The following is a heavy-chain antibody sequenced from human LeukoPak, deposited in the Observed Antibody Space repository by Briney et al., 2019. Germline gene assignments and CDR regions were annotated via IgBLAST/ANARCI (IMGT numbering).Heavy chain of an antibody. CDR1: GDSVSSNSAT. D-gene: IGHD6-19*01. CDR3: ARWIHSRGSLWD. Sequence: SQTLSLTCAISGDSVSSNSATWNWIRQSPSRGLEWLGRTYFYRSKWYNDYAVSVKSRITINPDTSKNQFSLQLNSVTPEDTAVYYCARWIHSRGSLWDWGQGTLVTVSS. J-gene: IGHJ4*02. CDR2: TYFYRSKWYN. V-gene: IGHV6-1*01.